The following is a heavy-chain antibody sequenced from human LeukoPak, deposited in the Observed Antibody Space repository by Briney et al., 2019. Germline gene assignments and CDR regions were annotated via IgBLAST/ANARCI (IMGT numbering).Heavy chain of an antibody. CDR1: GFTFSSYW. J-gene: IGHJ3*02. Sequence: PGGSLRLSCAASGFTFSSYWMHWVRQTPGKGLVWVSRIISDDSSTSYADSVKGRFTISRDNAKNTLYLQMNSLRVEDTAVYYCAREMAYSSGRAFEIWGQGIMVTVSS. CDR3: AREMAYSSGRAFEI. D-gene: IGHD6-19*01. CDR2: IISDDSST. V-gene: IGHV3-74*01.